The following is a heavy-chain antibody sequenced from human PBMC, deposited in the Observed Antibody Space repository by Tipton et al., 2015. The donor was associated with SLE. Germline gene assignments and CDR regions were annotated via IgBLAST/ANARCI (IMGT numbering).Heavy chain of an antibody. Sequence: SLRLSCTASGFTFGDYAMSWFRQAPGKGLEWVGFIRSKAYGGTTEYAASVKGRFTISRDDSKSIAYLQMNSLKTEDTAVYYCTRVWEGIRGYYFDYWGQGTLVTVSS. D-gene: IGHD3-10*01. CDR1: GFTFGDYA. J-gene: IGHJ4*02. V-gene: IGHV3-49*03. CDR3: TRVWEGIRGYYFDY. CDR2: IRSKAYGGTT.